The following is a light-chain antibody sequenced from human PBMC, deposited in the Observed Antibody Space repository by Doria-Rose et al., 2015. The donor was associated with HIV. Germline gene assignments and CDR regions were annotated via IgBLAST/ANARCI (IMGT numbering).Light chain of an antibody. CDR1: QRLLYTYKNY. Sequence: DIQVTQSPESLCMSLGERATLNCKSNQRLLYTYKNYLAWYQQKPGQPTKLLIYRASTRQSGVPARFSGSGSGTDFTLTISSLEAEDVAVYYCQQYYDTPSFGPGTTVDIK. J-gene: IGKJ3*01. CDR3: QQYYDTPS. V-gene: IGKV4-1*01. CDR2: RAS.